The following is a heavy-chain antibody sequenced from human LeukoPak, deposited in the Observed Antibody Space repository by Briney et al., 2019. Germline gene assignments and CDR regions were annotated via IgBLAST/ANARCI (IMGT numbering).Heavy chain of an antibody. CDR2: ISDTGRDI. J-gene: IGHJ4*02. Sequence: GGSLRLSCAGSGFAFESFTMTWVRQAPGKGLEWVSLISDTGRDIIYADSVRGRFTISRDNTKNSLFLQMDSLRVEDTAIYYCAKGLFSAYDKYLDSWGQGTLVTVSS. CDR3: AKGLFSAYDKYLDS. V-gene: IGHV3-21*04. CDR1: GFAFESFT. D-gene: IGHD5-12*01.